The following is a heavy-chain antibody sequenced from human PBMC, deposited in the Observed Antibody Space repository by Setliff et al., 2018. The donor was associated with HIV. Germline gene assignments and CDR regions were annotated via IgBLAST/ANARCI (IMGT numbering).Heavy chain of an antibody. V-gene: IGHV4-59*01. J-gene: IGHJ4*02. CDR3: ARGQRYSSSPYDY. CDR2: IYYSGST. D-gene: IGHD6-6*01. Sequence: PSETLSLTCTVSGGSISSYYWSWIRQPPGKGPEWIGYIYYSGSTNYNPSLKSRVTISVDTSKNQFSLKLSSVTAADTAVYYCARGQRYSSSPYDYWGQGTLVTVSS. CDR1: GGSISSYY.